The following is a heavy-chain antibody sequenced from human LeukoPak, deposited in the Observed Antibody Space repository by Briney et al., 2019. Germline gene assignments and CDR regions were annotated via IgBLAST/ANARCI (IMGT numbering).Heavy chain of an antibody. CDR1: GVSISSYY. CDR2: IYYSGST. D-gene: IGHD3-16*01. V-gene: IGHV4-59*01. Sequence: SETLSLTCTVSGVSISSYYWSWIRQPPGKGLEWIGYIYYSGSTKYNPSLKSRVTISVDTSKNQFSLELSSVTAADTAVYYCARETSQKGAHYMDVWGKGTTVTISS. CDR3: ARETSQKGAHYMDV. J-gene: IGHJ6*03.